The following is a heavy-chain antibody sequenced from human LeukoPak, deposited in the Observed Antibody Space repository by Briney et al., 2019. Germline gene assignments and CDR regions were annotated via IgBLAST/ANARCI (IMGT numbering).Heavy chain of an antibody. J-gene: IGHJ6*03. CDR2: IIPIFGTA. V-gene: IGHV1-69*05. D-gene: IGHD1-1*01. Sequence: ASVKVSCKASGGTFSSYAISWVRQAPGQGLEWMGGIIPIFGTANYAQKFRGRVTITTDESTSTAYMELSSLRSEDTAVYYCARSTGTAGVYYMDVWGKGTTVTVSS. CDR3: ARSTGTAGVYYMDV. CDR1: GGTFSSYA.